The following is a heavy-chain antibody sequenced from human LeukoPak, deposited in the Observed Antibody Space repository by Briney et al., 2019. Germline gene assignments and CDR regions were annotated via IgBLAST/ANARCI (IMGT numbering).Heavy chain of an antibody. V-gene: IGHV3-7*01. CDR2: IKTDGSEE. J-gene: IGHJ4*02. CDR1: AFTFRNYW. CDR3: ARSSALVAYFDF. Sequence: PGESLRLSCVASAFTFRNYWMAWVRQAPGKGLEWVANIKTDGSEEYYLDSVKDRFTISRDNSKNSLYLQMNSLRAEVTAVYYCARSSALVAYFDFWGRGTQVTVSS. D-gene: IGHD2-21*01.